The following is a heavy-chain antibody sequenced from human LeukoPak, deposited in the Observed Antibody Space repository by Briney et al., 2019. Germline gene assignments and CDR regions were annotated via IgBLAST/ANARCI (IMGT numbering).Heavy chain of an antibody. CDR2: IIPIFGTA. D-gene: IGHD3-10*01. V-gene: IGHV1-69*13. Sequence: RWASVKVSCKASGGTFSSYAISWVRQAPGQGLEWMGGIIPIFGTANYAQKFQGRVTITADESTSTAYMELSSLRSEDTAVYYCAKTYYYGSGSYSPNYYYYYMDVWGKGTTVTVSS. CDR3: AKTYYYGSGSYSPNYYYYYMDV. CDR1: GGTFSSYA. J-gene: IGHJ6*03.